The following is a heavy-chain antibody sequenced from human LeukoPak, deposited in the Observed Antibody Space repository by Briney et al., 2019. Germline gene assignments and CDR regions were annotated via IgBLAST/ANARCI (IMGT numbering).Heavy chain of an antibody. CDR2: IYYSGSI. CDR3: ARENPSGYYNRPIDY. J-gene: IGHJ4*02. V-gene: IGHV4-59*01. D-gene: IGHD3-3*01. CDR1: GASISSYY. Sequence: SETLSLICTVSGASISSYYWSWIRQPPGKGLEWIGDIYYSGSIKYNPSLKGRVTMSVDTSKNQFSLKLSSVTAADTAIYYCARENPSGYYNRPIDYWGQGTLVTVSS.